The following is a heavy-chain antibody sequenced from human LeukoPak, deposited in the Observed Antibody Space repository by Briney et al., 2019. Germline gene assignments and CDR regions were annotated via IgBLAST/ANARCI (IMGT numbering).Heavy chain of an antibody. V-gene: IGHV3-23*01. D-gene: IGHD1-26*01. CDR2: ISGSGGST. CDR1: GFTFSSYA. CDR3: AKDLGRWELPADAFDI. Sequence: PGGSLRLSCAASGFTFSSYAMSWVRQAPGKGLEWVSAISGSGGSTYYADSVKGRFTISRDNSKNTLCLQMNSLRAEDTAVYYCAKDLGRWELPADAFDIWGQGTMVTVSS. J-gene: IGHJ3*02.